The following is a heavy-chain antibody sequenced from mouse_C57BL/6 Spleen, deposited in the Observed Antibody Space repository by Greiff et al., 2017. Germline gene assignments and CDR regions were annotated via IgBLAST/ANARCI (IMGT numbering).Heavy chain of an antibody. CDR1: GYAFSSSW. CDR2: IYPGDGDT. J-gene: IGHJ2*01. D-gene: IGHD1-1*01. CDR3: ARSITTVVAPDY. V-gene: IGHV1-82*01. Sequence: QVQLQQSGPELVKPGASVKISCTASGYAFSSSWMNWVKQRPGKGLEWIGRIYPGDGDTNYKGKFKGKAPLTAGKSSSTAYMQLSSLTSEDSAVYFCARSITTVVAPDYWGQGTTLTVSS.